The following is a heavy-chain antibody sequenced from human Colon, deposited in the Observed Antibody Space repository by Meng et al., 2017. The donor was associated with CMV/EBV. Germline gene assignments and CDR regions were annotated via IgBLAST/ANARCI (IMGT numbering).Heavy chain of an antibody. D-gene: IGHD3-3*01. CDR3: AHSDFWSGYTIYYFDY. CDR1: VFSLSSSGGG. J-gene: IGHJ4*02. Sequence: ITYKDPVPTLVKSTQTLTMTDTFSVFSLSSSGGGVGWIRQPPGKALEWLALIYWGDDKTYNPSLKSRLTITKDTSKNQVVLTLTNMDPVDTATYYCAHSDFWSGYTIYYFDYWGQGTLVTVSS. CDR2: IYWGDDK. V-gene: IGHV2-5*02.